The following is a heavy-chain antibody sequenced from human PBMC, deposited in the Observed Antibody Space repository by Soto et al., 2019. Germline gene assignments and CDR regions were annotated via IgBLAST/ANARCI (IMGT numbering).Heavy chain of an antibody. D-gene: IGHD1-20*01. CDR1: GFSFSIYA. CDR2: IGLGNDDT. J-gene: IGHJ3*02. Sequence: PVGSLRLSCAASGFSFSIYAMSWVRQAPGKGLECVSGIGLGNDDTYYADSVKGRFIISRDNSKYTVSLQMNGLRVEDTAIYYCAKDRMDHNSVWDPFDIWGQGTTVTVSS. CDR3: AKDRMDHNSVWDPFDI. V-gene: IGHV3-23*01.